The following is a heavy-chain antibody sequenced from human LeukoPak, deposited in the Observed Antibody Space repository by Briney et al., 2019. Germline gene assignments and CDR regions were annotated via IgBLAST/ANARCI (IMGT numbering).Heavy chain of an antibody. J-gene: IGHJ5*02. CDR1: RYTFTDYY. V-gene: IGHV1-8*03. CDR3: ARVRWRNGYNWFDP. CDR2: MSPDSGET. Sequence: SVTVSCLACRYTFTDYYINWVRQAPGQGLEWVGGMSPDSGETGYLHKFQGRVTITRNTSLTTAAVEPRSLPFEHTAVYYCARVRWRNGYNWFDPWGQGTLVTVSS. D-gene: IGHD3-3*01.